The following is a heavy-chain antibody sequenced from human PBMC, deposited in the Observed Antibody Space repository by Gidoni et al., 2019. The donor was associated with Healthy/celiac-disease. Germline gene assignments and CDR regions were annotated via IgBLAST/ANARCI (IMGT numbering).Heavy chain of an antibody. J-gene: IGHJ4*02. CDR3: ASHSRGYYTRFDY. Sequence: EVQLLESGGGLVQPGGSLRLSCAASGFPFSSYAMSWVRQAPGKGLEWVSAISGSGGSTYYADAVKGRFTISRDNSKNTLYLQMNSLRAEDTAVYYCASHSRGYYTRFDYWGQGTLVTVSS. CDR2: ISGSGGST. CDR1: GFPFSSYA. V-gene: IGHV3-23*01. D-gene: IGHD3-22*01.